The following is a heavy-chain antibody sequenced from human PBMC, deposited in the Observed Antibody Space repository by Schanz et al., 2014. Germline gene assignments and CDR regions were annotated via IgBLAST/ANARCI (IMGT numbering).Heavy chain of an antibody. CDR1: GLNFDYYG. CDR3: ARRPNPIQGVPVDF. J-gene: IGHJ4*02. CDR2: IGYDGSEK. Sequence: QVQLVESGGGVVQPGRSLRLSCATSGLNFDYYGMNWVRQAPGKGLEWVASIGYDGSEKYYADSVKGRFTISRDNSKDTLYLQMRGLTHENTAIYYCARRPNPIQGVPVDFWGQGTLVTVSS. V-gene: IGHV3-33*01. D-gene: IGHD3-10*01.